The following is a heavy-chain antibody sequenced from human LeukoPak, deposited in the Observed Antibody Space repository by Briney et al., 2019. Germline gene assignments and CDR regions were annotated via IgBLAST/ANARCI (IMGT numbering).Heavy chain of an antibody. V-gene: IGHV3-48*01. CDR2: ISSSSSTI. Sequence: PGGSLRLSCAASGFTFSSYSMNWVRQAPGKGLEWVSYISSSSSTIYYADSVKGRFTISRDNAKNSLYLQMNSLRAEDTAVYYCAREFEVYSSGWENWFDPWGQGTLVTVSS. CDR1: GFTFSSYS. J-gene: IGHJ5*02. D-gene: IGHD6-19*01. CDR3: AREFEVYSSGWENWFDP.